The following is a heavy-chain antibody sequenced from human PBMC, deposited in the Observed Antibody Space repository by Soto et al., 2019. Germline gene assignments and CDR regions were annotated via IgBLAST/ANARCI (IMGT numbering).Heavy chain of an antibody. V-gene: IGHV4-59*12. CDR3: ARGPAGYSYGLYYFDY. D-gene: IGHD5-18*01. CDR1: GGSISSYY. J-gene: IGHJ4*02. Sequence: SETLSLTCTVSGGSISSYYWSWIRQPPGKGLEWIGYIYYSGSTNYNPSLKSRVTISVDTSKNQFSLKLSSVTAADTAVYYCARGPAGYSYGLYYFDYWGQGTLVTV. CDR2: IYYSGST.